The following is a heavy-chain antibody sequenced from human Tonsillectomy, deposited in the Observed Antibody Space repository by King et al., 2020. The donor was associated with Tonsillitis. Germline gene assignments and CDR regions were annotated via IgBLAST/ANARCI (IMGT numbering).Heavy chain of an antibody. CDR2: THPNNGKT. CDR3: VRTCTSDTTNCYSCY. J-gene: IGHJ4*02. D-gene: IGHD2-15*01. Sequence: QLVQSGAEVKKPGASVTVSCKASGYTFVSYGFSWVRQAPGQGLEWMGWTHPNNGKTHYVKKVQGRVTMTTDTSTNTAYMELRSLRSDDTAVYYCVRTCTSDTTNCYSCYWGQGTLVTVSS. CDR1: GYTFVSYG. V-gene: IGHV1-18*04.